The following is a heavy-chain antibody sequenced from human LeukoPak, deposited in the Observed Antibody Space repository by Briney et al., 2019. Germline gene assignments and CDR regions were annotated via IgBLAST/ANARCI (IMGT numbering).Heavy chain of an antibody. CDR3: AKPAGTGDSSGWYYFDY. Sequence: ASVKVSCKASGYTFTGYYMHWVRQAPGQGLEWMGWINPNSGGTNYAQKFQGRVTMTRDTSISTAYMELSRLRSDDTAVYYCAKPAGTGDSSGWYYFDYWGQGTLVTVSS. J-gene: IGHJ4*02. D-gene: IGHD6-19*01. V-gene: IGHV1-2*02. CDR2: INPNSGGT. CDR1: GYTFTGYY.